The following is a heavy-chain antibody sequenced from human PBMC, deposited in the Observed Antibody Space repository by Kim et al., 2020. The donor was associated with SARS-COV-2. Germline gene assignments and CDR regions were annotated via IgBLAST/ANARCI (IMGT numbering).Heavy chain of an antibody. V-gene: IGHV1-18*01. CDR3: ARERSKWLDFDY. D-gene: IGHD6-19*01. J-gene: IGHJ4*02. Sequence: NYAQKLQGRVTMTTDTSTSTAYMELRSLRSDDTAVYYCARERSKWLDFDYWGQGTLVTVSS.